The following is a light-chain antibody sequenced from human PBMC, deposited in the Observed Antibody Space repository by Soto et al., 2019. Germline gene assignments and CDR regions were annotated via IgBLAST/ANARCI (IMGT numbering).Light chain of an antibody. CDR2: DAS. CDR1: QYIGSA. Sequence: EVVLTQSASTLSVSPGDRATLSCRASQYIGSAVAWYHQRSVQAPRLLIFDASIRVPTTPARFSGSVSGTEFTLTISSLESEDFAVYFCQQYGDRPRTFGQGTKVDIK. J-gene: IGKJ1*01. V-gene: IGKV3-15*01. CDR3: QQYGDRPRT.